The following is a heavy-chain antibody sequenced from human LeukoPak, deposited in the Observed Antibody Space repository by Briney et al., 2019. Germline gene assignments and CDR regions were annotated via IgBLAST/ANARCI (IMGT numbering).Heavy chain of an antibody. J-gene: IGHJ4*02. CDR3: ARGWLPSSTRTY. CDR2: IKGDESST. D-gene: IGHD2-2*01. Sequence: PGGSLRLSCAASGFTFSSYWMHWVRQAPGKGLVWVSRIKGDESSTDYADSVKGRFTISRDNAKNTLYLQMNSLRADDTAVYYCARGWLPSSTRTYWGQGILVTVSS. V-gene: IGHV3-74*01. CDR1: GFTFSSYW.